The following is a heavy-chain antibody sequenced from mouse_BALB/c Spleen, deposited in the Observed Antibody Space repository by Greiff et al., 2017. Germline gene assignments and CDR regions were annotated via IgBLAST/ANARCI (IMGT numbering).Heavy chain of an antibody. J-gene: IGHJ3*01. CDR1: GYSITSDYA. D-gene: IGHD1-1*01. V-gene: IGHV3-2*02. CDR2: ISYSGST. Sequence: QLQESGPGLVKPSQSLSLTCTVTGYSITSDYAWNWIRQFPGNKLEWMGYISYSGSTSYNPSLKSRISITRDTSKNQFFLQLNSVTTEDTATYYCAREGYYYGRSAYWGQGTLVTVSA. CDR3: AREGYYYGRSAY.